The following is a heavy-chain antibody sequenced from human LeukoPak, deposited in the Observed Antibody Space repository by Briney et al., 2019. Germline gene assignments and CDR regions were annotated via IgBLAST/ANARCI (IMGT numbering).Heavy chain of an antibody. CDR1: GFTFSSYS. V-gene: IGHV3-21*01. Sequence: PGGSLRLSCAASGFTFSSYSMNWVRQAPGKGLEWVSSISSSSNYIYYADSVKGRFTISRDNAKNSLYLQMNSLRAEDTAVYYCARSLSLVTPGYYFDYWGPGTLVTVSS. CDR2: ISSSSNYI. D-gene: IGHD2-21*02. J-gene: IGHJ4*01. CDR3: ARSLSLVTPGYYFDY.